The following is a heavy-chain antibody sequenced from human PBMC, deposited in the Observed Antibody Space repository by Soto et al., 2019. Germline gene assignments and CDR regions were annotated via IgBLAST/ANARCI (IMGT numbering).Heavy chain of an antibody. CDR2: INHSGST. D-gene: IGHD3-3*01. V-gene: IGHV4-39*07. Sequence: SETLSLTCTVSGGSISSSSYYWGWIRQPPGTGLEWIGQINHSGSTNYNPSLKSRVTISVDTSKNQFSLKLSSVTAADTAVYYCARVLFGRGNWFDPWGQGTLVTVSS. CDR3: ARVLFGRGNWFDP. CDR1: GGSISSSSYY. J-gene: IGHJ5*02.